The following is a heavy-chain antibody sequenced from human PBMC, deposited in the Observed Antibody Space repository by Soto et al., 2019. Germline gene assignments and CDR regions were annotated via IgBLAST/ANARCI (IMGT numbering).Heavy chain of an antibody. CDR2: MNAGVGNT. Sequence: HVELVQSGADVKKPGASVTISCKASGYTFTDYALHWVRQAPGQRLEWMGWMNAGVGNTLYSQKFQGKISITRDTSASTAYMELNSLKSEDTAIYYCARDTGYTFGSLNYWGPGTLVTVSS. J-gene: IGHJ4*02. CDR1: GYTFTDYA. D-gene: IGHD5-18*01. V-gene: IGHV1-3*01. CDR3: ARDTGYTFGSLNY.